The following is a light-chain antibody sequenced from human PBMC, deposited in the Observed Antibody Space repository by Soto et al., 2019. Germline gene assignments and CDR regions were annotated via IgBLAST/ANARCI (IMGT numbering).Light chain of an antibody. J-gene: IGKJ1*01. CDR3: QCYDNSPT. CDR2: DAS. V-gene: IGKV3D-20*01. CDR1: QTVNSNN. Sequence: EIVLTQSPATLSLSPGERATLSCGASQTVNSNNLAWYQQKPGLAPRLLIYDASSRAIGIPDRFSGSGSGTDFTLTISRLEPEDFAVYFCQCYDNSPTFSQGTKVEIK.